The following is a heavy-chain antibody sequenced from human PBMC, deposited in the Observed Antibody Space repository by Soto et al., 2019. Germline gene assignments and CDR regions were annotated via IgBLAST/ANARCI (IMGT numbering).Heavy chain of an antibody. V-gene: IGHV3-11*01. CDR2: IGTRGNTK. Sequence: LRLSCATSGFTFSDYYMSWIRQAPGKGLEWVSYIGTRGNTKYYADSVRGRFTISRDNAKNSLYLQMNSLRADDTAVYCCARDGTEYYGEYYDYWGQGIPVTVSS. D-gene: IGHD4-17*01. J-gene: IGHJ4*02. CDR3: ARDGTEYYGEYYDY. CDR1: GFTFSDYY.